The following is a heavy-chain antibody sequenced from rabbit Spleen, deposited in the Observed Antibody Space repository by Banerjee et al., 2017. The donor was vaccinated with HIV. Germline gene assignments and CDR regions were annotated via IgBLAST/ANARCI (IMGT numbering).Heavy chain of an antibody. J-gene: IGHJ4*01. CDR1: GFTLSSYYM. CDR2: INAITGKP. V-gene: IGHV1S45*01. Sequence: QEHLKESGGGLVQPGGSLKLSCKASGFTLSSYYMNWVRQAPGKGLEWIGCINAITGKPVYANWAKGRSTISRTSSTTVTLRMTSLTAADTATYFCARDAGTGDYIDVYFNLWGPGTLVTVS. D-gene: IGHD4-2*01. CDR3: ARDAGTGDYIDVYFNL.